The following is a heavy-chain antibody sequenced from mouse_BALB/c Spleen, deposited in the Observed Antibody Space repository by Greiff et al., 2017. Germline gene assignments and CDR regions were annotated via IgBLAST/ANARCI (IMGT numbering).Heavy chain of an antibody. J-gene: IGHJ1*01. CDR3: ARTMNYDGYFDV. CDR1: GFSLTSYG. CDR2: IWSGGST. D-gene: IGHD2-4*01. Sequence: VKLMESGPGLVQPSQSLSITCTASGFSLTSYGVHWVRQSPGKGLEWLGVIWSGGSTDYNAAFISRLSISKDNSKSQVFFKMNSLQANDTAIYYCARTMNYDGYFDVWGAGTTVTVSS. V-gene: IGHV2-2*02.